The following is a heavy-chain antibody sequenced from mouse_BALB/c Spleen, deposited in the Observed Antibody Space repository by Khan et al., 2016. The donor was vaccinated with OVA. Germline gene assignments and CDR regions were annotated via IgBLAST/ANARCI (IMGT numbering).Heavy chain of an antibody. J-gene: IGHJ2*01. CDR3: ARGNYDGYYFDY. D-gene: IGHD2-4*01. CDR1: GYSITSGYA. Sequence: EVQLQESGPGLVKPSQSLSLTCTVTGYSITSGYAWNWIRQFPGNKLEWMGYISYSGVTSYTPSLKSRISITRATSKNQFFLQLNSVTTEDTATYYCARGNYDGYYFDYWGQGTTLTVSS. V-gene: IGHV3-2*02. CDR2: ISYSGVT.